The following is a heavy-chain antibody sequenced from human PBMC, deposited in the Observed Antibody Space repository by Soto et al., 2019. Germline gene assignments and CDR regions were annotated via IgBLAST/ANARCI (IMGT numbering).Heavy chain of an antibody. CDR2: INPSGGST. J-gene: IGHJ5*02. D-gene: IGHD3-3*01. Sequence: EASVKVSCKASGYTFTSYYMHWVRQAPGQGLEWMGIINPSGGSTSYAQKFQGRVTMTRDTSTSTVYMELSSLRSEDTAVYYCARDLLYVYYDFWCGYQNWFDPWGQGTLVTVSS. CDR1: GYTFTSYY. CDR3: ARDLLYVYYDFWCGYQNWFDP. V-gene: IGHV1-46*01.